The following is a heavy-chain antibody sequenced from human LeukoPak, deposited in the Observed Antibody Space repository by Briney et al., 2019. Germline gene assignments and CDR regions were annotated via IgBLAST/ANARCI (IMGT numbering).Heavy chain of an antibody. Sequence: GGSLRLSCAASGFTFSSYAMSWVRQAPGKGLEWVSGISTNGGSTSYADSVKGRFTISRDNSRNTLYMQMNSLSAEDTAVYYCSVMHRYYDGSGYWVQWGQGTLVTVSS. CDR2: ISTNGGST. J-gene: IGHJ4*02. D-gene: IGHD3-22*01. CDR3: SVMHRYYDGSGYWVQ. CDR1: GFTFSSYA. V-gene: IGHV3-23*01.